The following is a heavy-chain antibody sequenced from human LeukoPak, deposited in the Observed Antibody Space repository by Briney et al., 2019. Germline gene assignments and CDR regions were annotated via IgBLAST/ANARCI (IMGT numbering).Heavy chain of an antibody. CDR2: ISAYNGNT. J-gene: IGHJ1*01. CDR3: ARGGQYGGNSEYFQH. D-gene: IGHD4-23*01. Sequence: ASVKVSCKASGYTFTSYGISWVRQAPGQGLEWMGWISAYNGNTNYAQKLQGRVTMTTDTSTSTAYMELSSLRSEDTAVYYCARGGQYGGNSEYFQHWGQGTLVTVSS. CDR1: GYTFTSYG. V-gene: IGHV1-18*01.